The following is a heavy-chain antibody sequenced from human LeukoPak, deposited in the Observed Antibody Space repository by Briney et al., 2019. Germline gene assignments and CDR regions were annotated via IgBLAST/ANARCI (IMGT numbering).Heavy chain of an antibody. CDR2: IYYSGST. V-gene: IGHV4-59*12. D-gene: IGHD2-15*01. Sequence: SETLSLTCTVSGGSISSYYWSWIRQPPGKGLEWIGYIYYSGSTNYNPSLKSRVTISVDTSKNQFSLKLSSVTAADTAVYYCARDGCSGGSCHYYYGMDVWGQGTTVTVSS. CDR1: GGSISSYY. J-gene: IGHJ6*02. CDR3: ARDGCSGGSCHYYYGMDV.